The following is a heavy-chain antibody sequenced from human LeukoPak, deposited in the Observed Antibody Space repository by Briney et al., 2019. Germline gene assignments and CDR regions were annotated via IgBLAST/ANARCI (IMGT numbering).Heavy chain of an antibody. CDR2: ISGSGGST. CDR1: GFTFSSYA. V-gene: IGHV3-23*01. Sequence: GGSLRLSCAASGFTFSSYAMSWVRQAPGKGLEWVSTISGSGGSTYYADSVKGRFTISRDNSKNTLYLQMNSLRAEDTAVYYCAKAGGAAAGTNWFDPWGQGTLVTVSS. J-gene: IGHJ5*02. D-gene: IGHD6-13*01. CDR3: AKAGGAAAGTNWFDP.